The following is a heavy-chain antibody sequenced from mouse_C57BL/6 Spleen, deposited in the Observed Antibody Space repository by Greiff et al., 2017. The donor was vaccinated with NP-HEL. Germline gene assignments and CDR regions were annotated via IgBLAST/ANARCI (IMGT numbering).Heavy chain of an antibody. Sequence: QVQLQQSGAELVRPGTSVKVSCKASGYAFTNYLIEWVKQRPGQGLEWIGVINPGSGGTNYNEKFKGKATLTADKSSSTAYMQLSSLTSEDSAVYFCARRDSNYVGYAMDYWGQGTSVTVSS. J-gene: IGHJ4*01. CDR3: ARRDSNYVGYAMDY. CDR1: GYAFTNYL. D-gene: IGHD2-5*01. V-gene: IGHV1-54*01. CDR2: INPGSGGT.